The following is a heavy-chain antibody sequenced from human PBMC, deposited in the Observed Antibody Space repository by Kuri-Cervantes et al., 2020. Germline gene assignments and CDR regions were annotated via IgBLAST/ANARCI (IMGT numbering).Heavy chain of an antibody. V-gene: IGHV5-51*01. CDR1: GYSFTSYW. J-gene: IGHJ4*02. Sequence: GESLKISCKGSGYSFTSYWIGWVRQMPGKGLEWMGIIYPGDSDTRYSPSFQGQVTISADKSISTAYLQWSSLKASDTAMYYCARLSSTRGVDYGDYGDYWGQGTLVTVSS. D-gene: IGHD4-17*01. CDR2: IYPGDSDT. CDR3: ARLSSTRGVDYGDYGDY.